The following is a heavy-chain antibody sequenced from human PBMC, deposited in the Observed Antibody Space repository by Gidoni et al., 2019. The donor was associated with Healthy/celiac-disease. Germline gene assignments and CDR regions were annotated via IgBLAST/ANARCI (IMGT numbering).Heavy chain of an antibody. V-gene: IGHV3-30-3*01. CDR2: MSYDESNK. D-gene: IGHD2-2*01. CDR1: GFTFSRCA. CDR3: ASLGYSSRASCYRAFDI. Sequence: QLVESGGCLVQPGRSLRLFCAASGFTFSRCAMRWVRQAPGKGLAWVAVMSYDESNKYDANSVKGRFTISRDNSKDTLNLQINSLRNEDTAVYYCASLGYSSRASCYRAFDIWGQGTMVTVSS. J-gene: IGHJ3*02.